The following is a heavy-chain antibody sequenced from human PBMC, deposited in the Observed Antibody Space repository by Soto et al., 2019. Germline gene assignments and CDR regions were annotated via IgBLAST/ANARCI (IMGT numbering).Heavy chain of an antibody. J-gene: IGHJ6*02. D-gene: IGHD6-13*01. CDR2: IWYDGSNK. CDR3: AKEQQPSHYYYYGMDV. V-gene: IGHV3-33*06. CDR1: GFTFSSYG. Sequence: GGSLRLSCAASGFTFSSYGMHRVRQAPGKGLEWVAVIWYDGSNKYYADSVKGRFTISRDNSKNTLYLQMNSLRAEDTAVYYCAKEQQPSHYYYYGMDVWGQGTTVTVSS.